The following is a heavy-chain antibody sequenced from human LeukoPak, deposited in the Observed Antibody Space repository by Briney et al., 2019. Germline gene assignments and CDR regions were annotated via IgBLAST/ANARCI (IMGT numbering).Heavy chain of an antibody. CDR2: ISGSAGST. J-gene: IGHJ6*02. D-gene: IGHD6-6*01. Sequence: GGSLRLSCAASGFTFSSYAMSWVRQAPGKGLEWVSAISGSAGSTYYADSVKGRFTISRDNSKNTLYLQMNSLRAEDTAVYYCAKDLEYSSSAGDYYYYYGMDVWGQGTTVTVSS. CDR1: GFTFSSYA. CDR3: AKDLEYSSSAGDYYYYYGMDV. V-gene: IGHV3-23*01.